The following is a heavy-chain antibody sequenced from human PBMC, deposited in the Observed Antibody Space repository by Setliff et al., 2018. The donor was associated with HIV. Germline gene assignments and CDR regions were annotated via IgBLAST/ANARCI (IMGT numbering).Heavy chain of an antibody. D-gene: IGHD1-7*01. CDR2: VSDGGT. Sequence: SETLSLTCTVIGASVSTPGWWGWVRQSPGKRLEWIGEVSDGGTKYNPSLQGRATTSVDRSKNQFSLELRSVTAADTAVYYCVKEGRTSTVFDYWGQGVMVTVSS. V-gene: IGHV4-4*02. CDR1: GASVSTPGW. CDR3: VKEGRTSTVFDY. J-gene: IGHJ4*02.